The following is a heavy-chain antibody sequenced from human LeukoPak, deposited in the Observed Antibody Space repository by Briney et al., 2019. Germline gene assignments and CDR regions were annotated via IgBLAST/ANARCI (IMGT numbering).Heavy chain of an antibody. Sequence: GGSLRLSCAASGFSFSSHWMHWVRQAPGKGPVWVSRISGEGDITTYADSVKGRFTISRDNAKNTLYLQMNSLTGEDTAVYYCARESSSGFSRFDLWGQGTLVTVSS. J-gene: IGHJ4*02. CDR3: ARESSSGFSRFDL. CDR1: GFSFSSHW. CDR2: ISGEGDIT. D-gene: IGHD3-22*01. V-gene: IGHV3-74*03.